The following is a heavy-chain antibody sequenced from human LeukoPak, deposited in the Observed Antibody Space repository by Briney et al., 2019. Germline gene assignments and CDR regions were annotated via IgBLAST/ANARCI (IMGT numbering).Heavy chain of an antibody. CDR3: ARRITMIVVARGWFDP. Sequence: PSETLSLTCAVYGGSFSGYYWSWIRQPPGKGLEWIGEINHSGSTNYNPSLKSRVTISVDTSKNQFSLKLSSVTAADTAVYYCARRITMIVVARGWFDPWGQGTLVTVSS. CDR2: INHSGST. D-gene: IGHD3-22*01. J-gene: IGHJ5*02. CDR1: GGSFSGYY. V-gene: IGHV4-34*01.